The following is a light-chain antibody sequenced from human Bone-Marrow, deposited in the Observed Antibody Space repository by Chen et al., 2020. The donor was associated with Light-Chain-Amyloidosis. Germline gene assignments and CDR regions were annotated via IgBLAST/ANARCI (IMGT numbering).Light chain of an antibody. Sequence: EIVMTQSPATLSVSPGERATLSCRASQSVSSNLAWYQQKPGQTPRLLIYGASTRATGIPARISGSGSGTEFTLTINSLQSEDYAVYFCQQYDNGGTFGLGTKVEI. J-gene: IGKJ1*01. CDR3: QQYDNGGT. CDR2: GAS. CDR1: QSVSSN. V-gene: IGKV3-15*01.